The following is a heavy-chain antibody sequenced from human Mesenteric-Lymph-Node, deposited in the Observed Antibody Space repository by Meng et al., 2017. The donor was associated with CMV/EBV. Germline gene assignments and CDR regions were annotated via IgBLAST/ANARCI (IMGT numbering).Heavy chain of an antibody. J-gene: IGHJ4*02. D-gene: IGHD6-6*01. CDR3: AGGGIADRLGS. Sequence: SETLSLTCTVSGGSISSSSYYWGWIRQPPGKGLEWIGEINDSGSTNYNPSLKSRVTISVDTSKNQFSLKLNSVTAADTGVYHCAGGGIADRLGSWGQGTLVTVSS. CDR2: INDSGST. CDR1: GGSISSSSYY. V-gene: IGHV4-39*07.